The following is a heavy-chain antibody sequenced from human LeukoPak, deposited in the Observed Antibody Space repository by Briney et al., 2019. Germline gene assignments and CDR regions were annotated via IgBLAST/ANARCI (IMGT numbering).Heavy chain of an antibody. CDR3: ARGGYMDGPARRWFDP. Sequence: ASVKVSCKASGYTFTGYYMHWVRQAPGQGLEWMGWINPNSGGTNYAQKFQGRVTMTRDTSISTAYMELSRLRSDDTAVYYCARGGYMDGPARRWFDPWGQGTLVTVSS. J-gene: IGHJ5*02. V-gene: IGHV1-2*02. D-gene: IGHD5-18*01. CDR2: INPNSGGT. CDR1: GYTFTGYY.